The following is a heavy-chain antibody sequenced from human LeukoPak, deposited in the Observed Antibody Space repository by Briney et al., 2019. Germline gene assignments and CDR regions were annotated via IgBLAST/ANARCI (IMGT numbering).Heavy chain of an antibody. CDR3: AGGPKQQLLWGRASNGFDP. J-gene: IGHJ5*02. V-gene: IGHV3-66*01. CDR1: GFIVSSKY. Sequence: PGGSLRLSCAASGFIVSSKYMSWVRQAPGKGLEWVSVIYSGGSTHYADSVKGRSTISRDNSKNMLYLQMNSLRAEDTAVYYCAGGPKQQLLWGRASNGFDPWGQGTLVTVSS. CDR2: IYSGGST. D-gene: IGHD2-2*01.